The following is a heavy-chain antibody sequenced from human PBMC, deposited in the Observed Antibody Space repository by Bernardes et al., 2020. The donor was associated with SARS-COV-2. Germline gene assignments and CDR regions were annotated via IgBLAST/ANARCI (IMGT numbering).Heavy chain of an antibody. Sequence: ASVKVSCKASGYTFTSYGISWMRQAPGQGLEWMGWISVYNGNTNYAQKLQGRVTMTTDTLTSTAYMELRSLRSDDTAVYYCARDYEALLPVAPGAFDIWGQGTMVTVSS. V-gene: IGHV1-18*04. CDR2: ISVYNGNT. J-gene: IGHJ3*02. D-gene: IGHD2-2*01. CDR3: ARDYEALLPVAPGAFDI. CDR1: GYTFTSYG.